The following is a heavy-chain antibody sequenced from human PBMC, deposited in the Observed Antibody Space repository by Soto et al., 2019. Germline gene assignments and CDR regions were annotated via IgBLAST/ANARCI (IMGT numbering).Heavy chain of an antibody. CDR3: AIYASANCYVDWYFDL. CDR2: IANDASSE. J-gene: IGHJ2*01. Sequence: QVHLVESGGGVVQSGGSLRLSCAASGFTFSTSPMHWLRQAPGKGLEWVAIIANDASSEHYADSVKGRFTISRDNAENTLSMQMNSLSTEDTAVDDCAIYASANCYVDWYFDLWGRGTLVTVSS. D-gene: IGHD2-8*01. CDR1: GFTFSTSP. V-gene: IGHV3-30-3*01.